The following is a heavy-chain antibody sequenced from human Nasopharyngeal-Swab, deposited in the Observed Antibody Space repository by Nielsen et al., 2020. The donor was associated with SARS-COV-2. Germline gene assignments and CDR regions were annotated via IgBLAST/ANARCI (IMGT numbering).Heavy chain of an antibody. CDR3: ARPMRPMGHYYFGMDV. D-gene: IGHD1-26*01. V-gene: IGHV5-51*01. CDR2: IYPGDSNT. CDR1: GYSFTTYW. Sequence: GGSLRLSCKGSGYSFTTYWIGWVRQMPGKGLEWMGIIYPGDSNTRYSPSFQGQVTISVDKYSSTAYLQWSSLKASDTAIYYCARPMRPMGHYYFGMDVWGQGTTVTVPS. J-gene: IGHJ6*02.